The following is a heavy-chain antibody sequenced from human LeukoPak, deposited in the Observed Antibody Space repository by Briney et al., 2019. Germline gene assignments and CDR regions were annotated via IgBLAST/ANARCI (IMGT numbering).Heavy chain of an antibody. CDR3: AAATRSGSYYHGPYGMDV. J-gene: IGHJ6*04. CDR2: IVVGSGNT. CDR1: GFTFTSSA. D-gene: IGHD3-10*01. Sequence: SVKVSCTASGFTFTSSAVQWVRQARGQRLEWIGWIVVGSGNTNYAQKFQERVTITRDMSTSTAYVELSSLRSEDTAVYYCAAATRSGSYYHGPYGMDVWGKETTVTVSS. V-gene: IGHV1-58*01.